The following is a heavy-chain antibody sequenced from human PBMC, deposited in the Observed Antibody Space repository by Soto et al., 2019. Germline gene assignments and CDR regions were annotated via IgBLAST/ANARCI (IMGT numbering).Heavy chain of an antibody. CDR3: AREDIDYDILTGYSVGLSNDY. D-gene: IGHD3-9*01. Sequence: QVQLVQSGAEVKKPGASVKVSCKASGYTFTNYGISWVRQAPGQGLEWMGWISAYNGNTNYAQKLQGRVTMTTDTSTSTAYMELRSLRSDDTAVYYCAREDIDYDILTGYSVGLSNDYWGQGTLVTVSS. V-gene: IGHV1-18*01. J-gene: IGHJ4*02. CDR2: ISAYNGNT. CDR1: GYTFTNYG.